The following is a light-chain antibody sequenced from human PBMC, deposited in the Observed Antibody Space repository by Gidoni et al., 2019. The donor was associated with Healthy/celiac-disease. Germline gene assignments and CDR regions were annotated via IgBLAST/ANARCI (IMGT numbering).Light chain of an antibody. Sequence: HSALTQPRSVSGSPGQSVTISCTGTSSDVGGYNYVSWYQQHPGKAPKLMIYDVSKRPSGVPDRCSGAKSGNTDVMTISGLQAEDEAEYYCCSYAGSYDVVFGGGTKLTVL. CDR3: CSYAGSYDVV. J-gene: IGLJ2*01. CDR1: SSDVGGYNY. V-gene: IGLV2-11*01. CDR2: DVS.